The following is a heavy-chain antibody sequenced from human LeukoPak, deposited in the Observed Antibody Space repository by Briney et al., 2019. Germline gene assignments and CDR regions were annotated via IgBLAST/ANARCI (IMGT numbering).Heavy chain of an antibody. V-gene: IGHV3-30*04. Sequence: GGSLRLSCAASGFTFSSYAMHWVRQAPGKGLEWVAVISYDGSNKYYADSVKGRFTISRDNSKNTLYLQLNSLRAEDTAVYYCARAEGSGSPFDYWGQGTLVTVSS. CDR2: ISYDGSNK. D-gene: IGHD3-10*01. CDR3: ARAEGSGSPFDY. J-gene: IGHJ4*02. CDR1: GFTFSSYA.